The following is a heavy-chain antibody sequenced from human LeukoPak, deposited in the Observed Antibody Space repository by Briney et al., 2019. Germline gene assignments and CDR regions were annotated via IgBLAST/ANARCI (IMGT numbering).Heavy chain of an antibody. CDR3: ARDTVEVRYFDWLPNDEYFQH. CDR1: GGSFSGYY. D-gene: IGHD3-9*01. CDR2: INHSGST. Sequence: PSETLSLTSAVYGGSFSGYYWSWIRQPPGKGLEWIGEINHSGSTNYNPSLKSRVTTSVDTSKTQFSLKRSSVTAAATTLYYCARDTVEVRYFDWLPNDEYFQHWGQGTLVTVSS. V-gene: IGHV4-34*01. J-gene: IGHJ1*01.